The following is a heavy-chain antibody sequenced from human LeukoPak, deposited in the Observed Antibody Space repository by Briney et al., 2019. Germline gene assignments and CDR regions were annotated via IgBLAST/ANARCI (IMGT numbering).Heavy chain of an antibody. V-gene: IGHV3-23*01. CDR1: GFTFSSYA. Sequence: GGSLRLSCAASGFTFSSYAMSWVRQAPGKGLEWVSAISGSGGSTYYADSVKGRFTISRDNSKNTLYLQMNSLRAEDTAVYYCAKDLAIVGATWPPFFDYWGQGTLVTVSS. CDR2: ISGSGGST. CDR3: AKDLAIVGATWPPFFDY. J-gene: IGHJ4*02. D-gene: IGHD1-26*01.